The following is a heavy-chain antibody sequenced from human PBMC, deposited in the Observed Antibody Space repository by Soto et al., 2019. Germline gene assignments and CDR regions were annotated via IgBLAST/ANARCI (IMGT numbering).Heavy chain of an antibody. D-gene: IGHD3-16*01. Sequence: QVQLQGSGPGLVKPSETLSLTCIVSGDSMNNYFWSWIRQPPGKGLEWIGYIHYNGNTHYNPSLKNRVTISIATPTNQFSLKLSSVTTADTAVYYCARGGGRFDYWGQGTLVTVSS. CDR3: ARGGGRFDY. CDR2: IHYNGNT. J-gene: IGHJ4*02. V-gene: IGHV4-59*01. CDR1: GDSMNNYF.